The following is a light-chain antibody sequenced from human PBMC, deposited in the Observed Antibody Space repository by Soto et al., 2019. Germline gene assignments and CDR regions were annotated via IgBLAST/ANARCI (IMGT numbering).Light chain of an antibody. J-gene: IGKJ1*01. CDR1: QTISSW. CDR2: QAS. CDR3: QHYNSYSEA. V-gene: IGKV1-5*03. Sequence: DIQMTQSPSTLSGSVGDRVTITCRASQTISSWLAWYQQKPGKAPKLLLYQASTLKSGVPSRFSGSGSGTEFTLTSSSLQPDDVATYYCQHYNSYSEAFGQGTKVELK.